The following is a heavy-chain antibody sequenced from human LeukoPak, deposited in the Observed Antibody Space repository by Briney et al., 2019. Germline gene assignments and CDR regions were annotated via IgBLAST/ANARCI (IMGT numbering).Heavy chain of an antibody. J-gene: IGHJ4*02. CDR2: ISAYNGNT. CDR3: ARGGVIAVAGTGDSFDY. D-gene: IGHD6-19*01. V-gene: IGHV1-18*04. CDR1: GYTFTGYY. Sequence: ASVKVSCKASGYTFTGYYMHWVRQAPGQGLEWMGWISAYNGNTNYAQKLQGRVTMTTDTSTSTAYMELRSLRSDDTAVYYCARGGVIAVAGTGDSFDYWGQGTLVTVSS.